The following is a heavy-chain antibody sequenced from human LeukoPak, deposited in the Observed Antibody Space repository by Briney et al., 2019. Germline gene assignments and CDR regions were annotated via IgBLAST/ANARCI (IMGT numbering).Heavy chain of an antibody. CDR3: ARDHGYSYGIDY. Sequence: SETLSLSCSVSGGSISSYFWSWIRQAPGKGLEWVGYALYTGSTEYNPALKSRVTISLDTSNNQFSLRLSSVTAADTAVYYCARDHGYSYGIDYWGQGRLVTVSS. CDR2: ALYTGST. CDR1: GGSISSYF. D-gene: IGHD5-18*01. V-gene: IGHV4-59*01. J-gene: IGHJ4*02.